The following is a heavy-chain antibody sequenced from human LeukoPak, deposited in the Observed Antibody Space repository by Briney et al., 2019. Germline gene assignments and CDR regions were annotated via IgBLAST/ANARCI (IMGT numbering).Heavy chain of an antibody. CDR1: GGTFSNYA. D-gene: IGHD3-22*01. J-gene: IGHJ5*02. Sequence: ASVKVSCKASGGTFSNYAITWVRQAPGQGLEWMGGSIPIFGPANYLQKFQGRVTITTDESTSTAYMELTGLRTEDTAVYYCASEYIYDSSGTAPRWFDPWGQGTLVTVSS. CDR3: ASEYIYDSSGTAPRWFDP. V-gene: IGHV1-69*05. CDR2: SIPIFGPA.